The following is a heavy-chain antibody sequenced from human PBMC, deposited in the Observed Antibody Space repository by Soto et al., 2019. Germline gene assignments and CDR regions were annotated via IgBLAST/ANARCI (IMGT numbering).Heavy chain of an antibody. J-gene: IGHJ4*02. V-gene: IGHV4-4*07. CDR2: VYTSGST. Sequence: PSETLSLTCTVSGGSISSFYWSWIRQPAGKGLEWIGRVYTSGSTNYNPSLNSRVTMSVDTSKNQFSLKLNSVTAADTAVYYCARDRSSGWHYFDYWGQGTLVTVS. CDR3: ARDRSSGWHYFDY. D-gene: IGHD6-19*01. CDR1: GGSISSFY.